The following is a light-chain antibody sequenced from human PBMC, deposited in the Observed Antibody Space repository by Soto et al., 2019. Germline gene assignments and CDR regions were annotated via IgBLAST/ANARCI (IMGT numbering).Light chain of an antibody. Sequence: DIQMTQSPSSVSASVGDRVTITCRASQGISSWLAWYQQKPGKAPKLLVYSASTLQSGVPSRFSGSGSGPDFTLTISSLQPEDVATYYCQKCKVAPFTFGGGTKVDIK. J-gene: IGKJ4*01. V-gene: IGKV1-12*01. CDR1: QGISSW. CDR3: QKCKVAPFT. CDR2: SAS.